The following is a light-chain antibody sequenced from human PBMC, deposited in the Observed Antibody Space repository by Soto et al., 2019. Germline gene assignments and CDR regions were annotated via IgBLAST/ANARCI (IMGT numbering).Light chain of an antibody. CDR2: AAT. CDR1: QSIYINS. CDR3: QQYGDSPFA. J-gene: IGKJ3*01. V-gene: IGKV3-20*01. Sequence: EIVLTQSPGTLSLSPGERATLSCRASQSIYINSLAWYQHKRGQAPRLLIYAATVRATAVPDRFNGSGSGTDFALTISRLEPADSAMYYCQQYGDSPFAFGPGTKLEVK.